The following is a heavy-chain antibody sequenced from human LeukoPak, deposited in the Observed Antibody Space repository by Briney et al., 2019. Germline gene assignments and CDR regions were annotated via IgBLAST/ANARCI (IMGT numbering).Heavy chain of an antibody. J-gene: IGHJ4*02. V-gene: IGHV3-9*01. CDR3: AKGSIAAVAGSFFDY. CDR1: GFTFDDYA. D-gene: IGHD6-19*01. Sequence: GRSLRLSCAASGFTFDDYAMHWVRQAPGKGLEWVSGISWNSGSIGYADSVKGRFTISRDNAKNSLYLQMNSLRAEDTALYYCAKGSIAAVAGSFFDYWGQGTLVIVSS. CDR2: ISWNSGSI.